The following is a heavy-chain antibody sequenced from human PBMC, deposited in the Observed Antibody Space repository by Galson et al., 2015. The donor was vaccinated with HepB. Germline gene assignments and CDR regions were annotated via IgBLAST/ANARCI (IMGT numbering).Heavy chain of an antibody. J-gene: IGHJ4*02. CDR3: ARGWGISMVRGLPYYLDS. Sequence: CAISGDSVSSPSATWNWIRQSPSRGLEWLGRTYYKSKFYNDYAVSVRSRITISPDTSKNQFSLQLSSVTPEDTAVYYCARGWGISMVRGLPYYLDSWGQGTLVTGSS. CDR1: GDSVSSPSAT. V-gene: IGHV6-1*01. CDR2: TYYKSKFYN. D-gene: IGHD3-10*01.